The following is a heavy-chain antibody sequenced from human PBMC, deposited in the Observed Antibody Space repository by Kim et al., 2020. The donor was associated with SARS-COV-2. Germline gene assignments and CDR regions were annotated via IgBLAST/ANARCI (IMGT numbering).Heavy chain of an antibody. D-gene: IGHD2-2*01. V-gene: IGHV3-9*01. CDR1: GFTFDDYA. CDR3: AKGGESLVVPAASGDY. Sequence: GGSLRLSCAASGFTFDDYAMHWVRQAPGKGLEWVSGISWNSGSIGYADSVKGRFTISRDNAKNSLYLQMNSLRAEDTALYYCAKGGESLVVPAASGDYWGQGTLVTVSS. CDR2: ISWNSGSI. J-gene: IGHJ4*02.